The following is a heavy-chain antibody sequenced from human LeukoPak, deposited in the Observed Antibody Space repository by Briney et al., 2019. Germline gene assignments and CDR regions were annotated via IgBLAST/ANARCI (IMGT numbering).Heavy chain of an antibody. D-gene: IGHD3-3*01. CDR3: ARVSYAYYDFWSGYRSQEPMLVFDI. CDR1: CGSISSYY. CDR2: IYTSGST. J-gene: IGHJ3*02. V-gene: IGHV4-4*07. Sequence: PSETLSLTCTVSCGSISSYYWSWIRQPAGKGLEWIGRIYTSGSTNYNPSLKSRVTISVDTSKNQFSLKLSSVTAADTAVYYCARVSYAYYDFWSGYRSQEPMLVFDIWGQGTMVTVSS.